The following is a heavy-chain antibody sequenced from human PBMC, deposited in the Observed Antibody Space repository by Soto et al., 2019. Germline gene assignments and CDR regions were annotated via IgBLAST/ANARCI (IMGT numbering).Heavy chain of an antibody. CDR2: IIPFFKAT. Sequence: SVKVSCKASGGTFSSHAISWVRQAPGQGLEWMGGIIPFFKATNYAQKFQGRVTITADDSTSTAYMDLYSLRSEDTAVSYCATDVQLHYHDATFSYYDMEVWGKGTTVTVSS. CDR1: GGTFSSHA. D-gene: IGHD3-16*01. J-gene: IGHJ6*03. CDR3: ATDVQLHYHDATFSYYDMEV. V-gene: IGHV1-69*13.